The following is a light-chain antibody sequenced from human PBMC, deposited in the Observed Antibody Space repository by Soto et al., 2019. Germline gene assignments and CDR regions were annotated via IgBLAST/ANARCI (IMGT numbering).Light chain of an antibody. Sequence: EIVMTQSPGTLSVSPGEGATLSCRASQSVSSNLAWYQQRPGQAPRLLIYGASTRAPGIPARFSGSGSGTEFTLTIGSLQSEDFAVYFCQQYYDWPLTFGGGTQVEIK. CDR3: QQYYDWPLT. CDR2: GAS. CDR1: QSVSSN. J-gene: IGKJ4*01. V-gene: IGKV3-15*01.